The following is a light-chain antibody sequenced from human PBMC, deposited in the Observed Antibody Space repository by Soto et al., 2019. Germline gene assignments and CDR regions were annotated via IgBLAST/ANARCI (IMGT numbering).Light chain of an antibody. CDR3: QQLNSYPLT. J-gene: IGKJ4*01. CDR1: QGISSY. Sequence: IQFTQSPSSLSASVGDRVTITCRCSQGISSYLAWYQQKPGKAPKLLIYAASTLQSGVPSRFSGSGSGTDFTLTISSLQPEDFATYYCQQLNSYPLTLGGGTKVDIK. CDR2: AAS. V-gene: IGKV1-9*01.